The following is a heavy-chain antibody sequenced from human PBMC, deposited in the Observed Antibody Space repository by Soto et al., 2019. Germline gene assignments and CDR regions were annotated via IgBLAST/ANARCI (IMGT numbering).Heavy chain of an antibody. V-gene: IGHV1-69*01. Sequence: QVQLVQSGAEVKKPGSSVKVSCKASGGTFSSYAISWVRQAPGQGLEWMGGIIPIFGTANYAQKFQGRVTITADESTSTTHKDLSKLRSEDTDVYYGARSSLRAARPIDYWGQGTLVTVSS. CDR2: IIPIFGTA. D-gene: IGHD6-6*01. CDR1: GGTFSSYA. CDR3: ARSSLRAARPIDY. J-gene: IGHJ4*02.